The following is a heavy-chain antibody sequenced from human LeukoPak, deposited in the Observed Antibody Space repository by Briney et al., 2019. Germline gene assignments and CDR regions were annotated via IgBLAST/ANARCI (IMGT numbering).Heavy chain of an antibody. Sequence: GGSLRLSCAASGFSFSNYGMNWVRQAPGQGLELVSGIIGSGGATYYADSVKGGFTISSDNSENTLYLQMNSLRAEDTAVYYCARDGGYSYGYSGNFDYWGQGTLVSVSS. CDR3: ARDGGYSYGYSGNFDY. V-gene: IGHV3-23*01. CDR1: GFSFSNYG. D-gene: IGHD5-18*01. J-gene: IGHJ4*02. CDR2: IIGSGGAT.